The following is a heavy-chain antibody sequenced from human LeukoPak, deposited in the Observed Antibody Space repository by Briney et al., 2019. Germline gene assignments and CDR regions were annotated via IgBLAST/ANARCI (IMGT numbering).Heavy chain of an antibody. J-gene: IGHJ5*02. CDR1: GGSISSTNYY. V-gene: IGHV4-61*01. CDR2: IYYSGST. CDR3: ARDPGLNWFDP. Sequence: SETLSLTCTVSGGSISSTNYYWGWIRQPPGKGLEWIGYIYYSGSTNYNPSLKSRVTISVDTSKNQFSLKLSSATAADTAVYYCARDPGLNWFDPWGQGTLVTVSS.